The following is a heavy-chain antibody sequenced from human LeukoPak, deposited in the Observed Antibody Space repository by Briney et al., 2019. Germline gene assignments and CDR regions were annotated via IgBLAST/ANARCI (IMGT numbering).Heavy chain of an antibody. J-gene: IGHJ4*02. CDR1: GFIFSSYA. CDR3: ARDPLYTNSPPSYFDY. D-gene: IGHD2-2*02. CDR2: ISYDGTNK. V-gene: IGHV3-30-3*01. Sequence: GRSLRLSCAASGFIFSSYAMNWVRQAPGKGLEWVAIISYDGTNKGYADSVKGRFTISRDNSRNTLYLQMNSLRAEDTAVYYCARDPLYTNSPPSYFDYWGQGTLVTVSS.